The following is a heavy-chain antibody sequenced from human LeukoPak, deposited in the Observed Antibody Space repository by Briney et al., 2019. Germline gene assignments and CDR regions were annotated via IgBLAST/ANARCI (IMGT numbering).Heavy chain of an antibody. V-gene: IGHV3-30*18. CDR3: AKVRSITMIVVVIPHFDY. CDR2: ISYDGSNK. CDR1: GFTFSSYG. J-gene: IGHJ4*02. Sequence: GRSLRPSCAASGFTFSSYGMHWVRQAPGKGLEWVAVISYDGSNKYYADSVKGRFTISRDNSKNTLYLQMNSLRAEDTAVYYCAKVRSITMIVVVIPHFDYWGQGTLVTVSS. D-gene: IGHD3-22*01.